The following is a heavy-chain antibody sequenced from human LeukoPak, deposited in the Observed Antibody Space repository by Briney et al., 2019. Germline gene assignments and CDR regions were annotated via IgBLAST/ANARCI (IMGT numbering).Heavy chain of an antibody. CDR2: IKQDGSGK. CDR3: ARDIYDSSGHSDY. Sequence: GGSLRLSCAASGFTFSSYWMSWVRQAPGKGLEWVANIKQDGSGKYYVDSVKGRFTISRDNAKNSLYLQMNSLRAEDTAVYYCARDIYDSSGHSDYWGQGTLVTVSS. CDR1: GFTFSSYW. D-gene: IGHD3-22*01. J-gene: IGHJ4*02. V-gene: IGHV3-7*01.